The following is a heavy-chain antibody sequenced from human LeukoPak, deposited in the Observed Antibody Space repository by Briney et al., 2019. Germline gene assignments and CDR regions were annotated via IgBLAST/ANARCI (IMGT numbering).Heavy chain of an antibody. CDR3: ARHVSVADPFDY. CDR2: INHSGST. V-gene: IGHV4-59*08. Sequence: SETLSLTCAVSGVSFNDYYWSWVRQTPGKGLEWIGEINHSGSTNYNPSLKSRVTISVDTSKNQFSLKLSSVTAADTAVYYCARHVSVADPFDYWGQGTLVTVSS. J-gene: IGHJ4*02. D-gene: IGHD6-19*01. CDR1: GVSFNDYY.